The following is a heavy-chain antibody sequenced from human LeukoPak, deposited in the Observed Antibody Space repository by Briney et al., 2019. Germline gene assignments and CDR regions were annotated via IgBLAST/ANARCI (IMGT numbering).Heavy chain of an antibody. J-gene: IGHJ3*02. CDR1: GFTFSSYA. V-gene: IGHV3-23*01. CDR2: ISGSGGST. Sequence: GGSLRLSCAASGFTFSSYAMRWVRQAPGKGLEWVSAISGSGGSTYYADSVKGRFTISRDNSKNTLYLQMNSLRAEDAAVYYCAREGQRASDAFDIWGQGTMVTVSS. CDR3: AREGQRASDAFDI.